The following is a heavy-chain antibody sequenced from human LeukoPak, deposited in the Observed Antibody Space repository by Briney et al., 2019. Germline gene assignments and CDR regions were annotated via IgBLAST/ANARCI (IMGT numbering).Heavy chain of an antibody. CDR3: ARDVAVAGNRAYYYYMDV. CDR2: ISAYNGNT. V-gene: IGHV1-18*01. D-gene: IGHD6-13*01. CDR1: GYTFTSYG. J-gene: IGHJ6*03. Sequence: ASVKVSCKASGYTFTSYGISWVRQAPGQGLEWMGWISAYNGNTNYAQKFQGRVTITADKSTSTAYMELSSLRSEDTAMYYCARDVAVAGNRAYYYYMDVWGKGTTVTVSS.